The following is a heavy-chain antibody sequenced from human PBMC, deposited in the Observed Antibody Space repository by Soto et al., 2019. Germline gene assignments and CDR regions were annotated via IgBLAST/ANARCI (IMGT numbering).Heavy chain of an antibody. V-gene: IGHV3-53*01. CDR2: IYTGGGT. J-gene: IGHJ6*02. D-gene: IGHD6-13*01. CDR1: GFTVSSNY. CDR3: ARGAAAPKGGGMDL. Sequence: EVQLVESGGGLIQPGGSLRLSCAASGFTVSSNYLSWVRQAPGKGLEWVSVIYTGGGTYYADSGKGRFTTSRDNSKNTLYLQMKSPRAEDTALYYCARGAAAPKGGGMDLWGQGTTVTVSS.